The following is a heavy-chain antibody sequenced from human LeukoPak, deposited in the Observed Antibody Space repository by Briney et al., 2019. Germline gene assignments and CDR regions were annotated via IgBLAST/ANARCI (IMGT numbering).Heavy chain of an antibody. CDR3: ARACDMTVCSFDH. D-gene: IGHD3-16*01. V-gene: IGHV3-7*01. J-gene: IGHJ4*02. CDR1: GFTFSYYW. Sequence: GGSLRLSCAASGFTFSYYWMSWVRQAPGKGLEWVAHIKQDGSEEMYVGSVKGRLTISRDNAKNSVYLEMNSLRAEDTAVYYCARACDMTVCSFDHWGQGTLVTVSS. CDR2: IKQDGSEE.